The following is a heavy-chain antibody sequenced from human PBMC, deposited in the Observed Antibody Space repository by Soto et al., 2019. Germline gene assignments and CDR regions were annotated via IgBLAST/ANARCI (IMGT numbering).Heavy chain of an antibody. CDR3: AKDIRQYGSGPFDP. D-gene: IGHD3-10*01. V-gene: IGHV3-9*01. CDR1: GFTFDDYA. J-gene: IGHJ5*02. CDR2: ISWNSGSI. Sequence: GGSLRLSCAASGFTFDDYAMHWVRQAPGKGLEWVSGISWNSGSIGYADSVKGRFTISRDNAKNSLYLQMNSLRAEDTALYYCAKDIRQYGSGPFDPWGQGTLVTVSS.